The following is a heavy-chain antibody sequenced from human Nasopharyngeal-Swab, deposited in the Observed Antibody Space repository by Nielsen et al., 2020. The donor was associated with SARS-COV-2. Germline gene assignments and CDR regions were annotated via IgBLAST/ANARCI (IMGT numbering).Heavy chain of an antibody. J-gene: IGHJ4*02. CDR2: VSYSGTA. Sequence: ESLKISCTVSGASISSSINYWGWIRQSPQKGLEWIGTVSYSGTANFNPSLNSRVTISADTSKNQFSLKLISVTAADTAVYYCARDESGDYLGLPFDYWGQGTLVTVSS. V-gene: IGHV4-39*07. CDR3: ARDESGDYLGLPFDY. D-gene: IGHD4-17*01. CDR1: GASISSSINY.